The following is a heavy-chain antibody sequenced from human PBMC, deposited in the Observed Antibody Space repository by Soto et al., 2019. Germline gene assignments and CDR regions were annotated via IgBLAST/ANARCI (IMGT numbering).Heavy chain of an antibody. CDR1: GFTFDDYG. CDR2: INWNGGST. Sequence: GGSLRLSCAASGFTFDDYGMSWVRQAPGKGLEWVSGINWNGGSTGYADSVKGRFTISRDNAKNSLYLQMNSLRAEDTALYYCARAMDIVVVPAAMSLAGGYYFDYWGQGTLVTVSS. J-gene: IGHJ4*02. CDR3: ARAMDIVVVPAAMSLAGGYYFDY. D-gene: IGHD2-2*03. V-gene: IGHV3-20*04.